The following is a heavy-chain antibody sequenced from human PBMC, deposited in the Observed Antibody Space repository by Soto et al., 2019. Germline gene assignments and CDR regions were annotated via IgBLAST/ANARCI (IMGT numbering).Heavy chain of an antibody. J-gene: IGHJ4*02. D-gene: IGHD3-3*01. CDR2: IYYSGST. CDR1: GGSISSSSYY. V-gene: IGHV4-39*01. Sequence: SETLSLTCTVSGGSISSSSYYWGWIRQPPGKGLEWIGSIYYSGSTYYNPSLKSRVTISVDTSKNQFSLKLSSVTAADTAVYYCARIGVTIFGVVIIRAFDYWGQGTLVTVSS. CDR3: ARIGVTIFGVVIIRAFDY.